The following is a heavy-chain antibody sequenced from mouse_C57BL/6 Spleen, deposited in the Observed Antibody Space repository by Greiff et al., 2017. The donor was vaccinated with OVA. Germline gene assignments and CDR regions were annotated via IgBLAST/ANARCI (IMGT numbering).Heavy chain of an antibody. CDR1: GFTFSSYA. CDR2: ISDGGSYT. V-gene: IGHV5-4*03. Sequence: EVKLMESGGGLVKPGGSLKLSCAASGFTFSSYAISWVRQTPEKRLEWVATISDGGSYTYYPDNVKGRFTLSRDNAKNNLYLQMSHLKSEDTAMSYCARGYFDYWGQGTTLTVSS. CDR3: ARGYFDY. J-gene: IGHJ2*01.